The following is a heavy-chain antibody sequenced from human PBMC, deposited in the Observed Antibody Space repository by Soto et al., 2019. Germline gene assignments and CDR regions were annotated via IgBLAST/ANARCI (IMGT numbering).Heavy chain of an antibody. Sequence: PSETLSLTCTVSDGSISTNYWTWIRQPAGKGLEWIGRIYISGSTNYNPSLKSRVTMSLDTSKNQFSLKLRSVTAADTARYYCARGISLAGYYYYGMDVWGQGTTVTVSS. V-gene: IGHV4-4*07. CDR1: DGSISTNY. CDR2: IYISGST. CDR3: ARGISLAGYYYYGMDV. D-gene: IGHD1-20*01. J-gene: IGHJ6*02.